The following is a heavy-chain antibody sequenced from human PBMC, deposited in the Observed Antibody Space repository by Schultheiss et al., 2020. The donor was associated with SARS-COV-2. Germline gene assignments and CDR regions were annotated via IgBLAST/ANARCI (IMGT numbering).Heavy chain of an antibody. J-gene: IGHJ4*02. V-gene: IGHV3-64*04. Sequence: GGSLRLSCSASGFTFSSYAMHWVRQAPGKGLEYVSAISSNGGSTYYADSVKGRFTISRDNSKNTLYLQMNSLRAEDTAVYYCARTAALWFGGSPLDYWGQGTLVTVSS. CDR2: ISSNGGST. CDR3: ARTAALWFGGSPLDY. D-gene: IGHD3-10*01. CDR1: GFTFSSYA.